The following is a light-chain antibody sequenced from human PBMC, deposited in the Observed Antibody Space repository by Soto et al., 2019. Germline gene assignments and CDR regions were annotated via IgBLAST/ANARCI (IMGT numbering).Light chain of an antibody. CDR1: QSTSTY. CDR3: QQSYSTPIT. CDR2: AAS. V-gene: IGKV1-39*01. J-gene: IGKJ5*01. Sequence: DIQMTQSPSSLSASVGDRVTITCRASQSTSTYLNWYQQKPGKAPKLLIYAASTLVSGVPSRFSGGGFGTDCTLTISSLQPEDFATYYCQQSYSTPITFGQGTRLEIK.